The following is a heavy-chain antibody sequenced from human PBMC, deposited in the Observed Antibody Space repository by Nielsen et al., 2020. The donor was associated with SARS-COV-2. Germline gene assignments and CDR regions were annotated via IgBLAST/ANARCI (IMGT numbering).Heavy chain of an antibody. J-gene: IGHJ6*01. V-gene: IGHV1-2*06. CDR2: INPYSGGT. Sequence: ASVKVSCKASGYTFTDYYIHWVRQAPGQGLEWMGRINPYSGGTNYAQKFQGTVTMTRDASISTVYMELTSDDTAVYYCARARATIFGLVMSYGMDVWGKGPRSPSPQ. D-gene: IGHD3/OR15-3a*01. CDR1: GYTFTDYY. CDR3: ARARATIFGLVMSYGMDV.